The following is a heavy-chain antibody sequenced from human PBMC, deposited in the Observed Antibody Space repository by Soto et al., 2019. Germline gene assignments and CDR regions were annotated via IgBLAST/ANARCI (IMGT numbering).Heavy chain of an antibody. J-gene: IGHJ3*02. CDR1: GFTFSSYG. CDR3: AKEEAIVVVLGAFDI. D-gene: IGHD3-22*01. V-gene: IGHV3-30*18. Sequence: HPGGSLRLSCAASGFTFSSYGMHWVRQAPGKGLEWVAVISYDGSNKYYADSVKGRFTISRDNSKNTLYLQMNSLRAEDTAVYYCAKEEAIVVVLGAFDIWGQGTMVTVSS. CDR2: ISYDGSNK.